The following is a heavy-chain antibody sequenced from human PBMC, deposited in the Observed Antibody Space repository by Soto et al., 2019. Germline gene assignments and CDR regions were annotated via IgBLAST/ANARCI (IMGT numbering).Heavy chain of an antibody. CDR2: MNPNSGNT. CDR1: GYTFTSYD. Sequence: GASVKVSCKASGYTFTSYDINWVRQATGQGLEWMGWMNPNSGNTGYAQKFQGRVTMTRNTSISTAYMELSSLRSEDTAVYYCAREVALGGAAREKPYYYYAMDVWGQGTTVTVSS. CDR3: AREVALGGAAREKPYYYYAMDV. D-gene: IGHD6-6*01. J-gene: IGHJ6*02. V-gene: IGHV1-8*01.